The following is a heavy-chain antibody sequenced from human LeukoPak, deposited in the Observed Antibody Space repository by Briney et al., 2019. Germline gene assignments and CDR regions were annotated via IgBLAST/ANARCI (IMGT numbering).Heavy chain of an antibody. D-gene: IGHD2-2*01. CDR2: ISDDGSNT. CDR3: ARDQQAASGTLGY. J-gene: IGHJ4*02. Sequence: PGISQTLSCAPSGFTFSIYAMHWARHSPGKRLECLAFISDDGSNTYYAHSVKGPFTHSRDNSKNPLYLQMNSLRAEDKAVYYCARDQQAASGTLGYWGQGPLVTVSS. V-gene: IGHV3-30-3*01. CDR1: GFTFSIYA.